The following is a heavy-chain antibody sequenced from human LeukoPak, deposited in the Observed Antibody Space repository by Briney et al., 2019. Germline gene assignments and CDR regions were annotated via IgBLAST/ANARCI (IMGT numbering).Heavy chain of an antibody. V-gene: IGHV4-59*01. CDR2: IYYSGTT. D-gene: IGHD5-18*01. Sequence: SETLSLTCTVSGGSISTYYWSWIRQPPGEGLEWIGSIYYSGTTHSNPSLKSRATISVDTSKNHLSLKVNFVTAADTAVYYCARGRWGYNFDYWGQGTLVTVSS. CDR1: GGSISTYY. J-gene: IGHJ4*02. CDR3: ARGRWGYNFDY.